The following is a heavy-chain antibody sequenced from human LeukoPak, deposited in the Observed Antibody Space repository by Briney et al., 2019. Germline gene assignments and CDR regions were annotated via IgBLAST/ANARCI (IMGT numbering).Heavy chain of an antibody. D-gene: IGHD3-10*01. V-gene: IGHV3-43*01. CDR3: AKGKNTGSYLSHVDY. CDR2: ITWDGGST. Sequence: GSLRLSCAASGFTFDDYTMHWVRQAPGKGLEWVSLITWDGGSTYYADSVKGRFTISRDNSKNSLYLQMNSLRTEDTALYYCAKGKNTGSYLSHVDYWGQGTLVTVSS. CDR1: GFTFDDYT. J-gene: IGHJ4*02.